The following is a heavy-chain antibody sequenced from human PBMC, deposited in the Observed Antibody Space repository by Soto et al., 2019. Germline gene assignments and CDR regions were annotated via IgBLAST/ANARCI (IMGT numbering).Heavy chain of an antibody. CDR1: GGSFSGYY. D-gene: IGHD6-19*01. J-gene: IGHJ4*02. V-gene: IGHV4-34*01. Sequence: PSETLSLTGAVYGGSFSGYYWSWIRQPPGKGLEWIGEINHSGSTNYNPSLKSRVTISVDTSKNQFSLKLSSVTAADTAVYYCSLAVAGDFDYWGQGTLVTVSS. CDR3: SLAVAGDFDY. CDR2: INHSGST.